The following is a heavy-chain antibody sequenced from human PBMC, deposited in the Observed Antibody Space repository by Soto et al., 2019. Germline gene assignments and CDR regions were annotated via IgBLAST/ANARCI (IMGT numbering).Heavy chain of an antibody. Sequence: SETLSLTCPFSGGTISTYSYYWGWIRKPPGKGLEWIGSIYHRGSTSYNPSLERRVAISVDTSKNHFSLNLSSVTAADTAVYYCARHSGGSCYSGCYFDYWGQGALVTVS. CDR2: IYHRGST. J-gene: IGHJ4*02. CDR3: ARHSGGSCYSGCYFDY. D-gene: IGHD2-15*01. V-gene: IGHV4-39*01. CDR1: GGTISTYSYY.